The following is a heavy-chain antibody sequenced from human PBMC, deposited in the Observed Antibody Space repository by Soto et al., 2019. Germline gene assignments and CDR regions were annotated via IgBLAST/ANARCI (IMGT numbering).Heavy chain of an antibody. CDR2: ISSSSSYI. D-gene: IGHD6-19*01. J-gene: IGHJ4*02. CDR3: AADSSGGWGYFAY. V-gene: IGHV3-21*01. Sequence: PGGSLRLSCAASGFSFRTYALNWVRQSPGKGLEWVSSISSSSSYIYYADSVKGRFTISRDNAKNSLYLQMNSLRAEDTAVYYCAADSSGGWGYFAYWGQGTLVTVSS. CDR1: GFSFRTYA.